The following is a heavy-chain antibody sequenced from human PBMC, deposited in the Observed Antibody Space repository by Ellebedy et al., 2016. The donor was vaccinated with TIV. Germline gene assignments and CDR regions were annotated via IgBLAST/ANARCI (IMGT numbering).Heavy chain of an antibody. CDR1: GYTFTGHY. Sequence: ASVKVSCXASGYTFTGHYMHWVRQAPGQGLEWMGWINPNSGGTIYAQKFQGRVTMTRDTSISTAYMELSRLRSDDTAVYYCASPMCSGGPCYYYFYGLDVWGQGTTVTVSS. D-gene: IGHD2-15*01. V-gene: IGHV1-2*02. CDR3: ASPMCSGGPCYYYFYGLDV. CDR2: INPNSGGT. J-gene: IGHJ6*02.